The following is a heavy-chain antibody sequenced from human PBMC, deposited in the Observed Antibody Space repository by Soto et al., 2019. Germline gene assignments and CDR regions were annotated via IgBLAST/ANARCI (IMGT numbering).Heavy chain of an antibody. D-gene: IGHD3-10*01. V-gene: IGHV1-18*01. CDR2: ISAYNGNT. J-gene: IGHJ6*02. Sequence: ASVKVSCKASGYTFTSYGISWVRQAPGQGLEWMGWISAYNGNTNYAQKLQGRVTMTTDTSTSTAYMELSSLRSDDTAVYYCARDRYRFGEYYYYYYGMDVWGQGTTVTVSS. CDR3: ARDRYRFGEYYYYYYGMDV. CDR1: GYTFTSYG.